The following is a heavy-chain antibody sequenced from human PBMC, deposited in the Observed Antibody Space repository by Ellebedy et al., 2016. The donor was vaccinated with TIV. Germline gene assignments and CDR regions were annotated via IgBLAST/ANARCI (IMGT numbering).Heavy chain of an antibody. J-gene: IGHJ4*02. CDR2: ISSSSTTI. CDR3: ARDPGGGSGWHYFDY. CDR1: GFTFSNYN. V-gene: IGHV3-48*02. D-gene: IGHD6-19*01. Sequence: GGSLRLXCAASGFTFSNYNINWVRQAPGKGLEWVSYISSSSTTIYYADSVKGRFTISRDNAKNSLYLQMNSLRDEDTAVYYCARDPGGGSGWHYFDYWGQGTLVTVSP.